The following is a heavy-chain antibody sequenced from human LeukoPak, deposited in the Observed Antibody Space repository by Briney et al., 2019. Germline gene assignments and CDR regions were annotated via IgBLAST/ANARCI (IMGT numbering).Heavy chain of an antibody. J-gene: IGHJ4*02. V-gene: IGHV3-30-3*01. Sequence: TGGSLRLSCAASGFTFSSYPMHWVRQTPGKGLEWVAILSSDGVNKRYADSVQGRFTISRDSSKNTLYLQMSNLRAEDTAVYYCAREMRGWANYLDYWGQGAPVIVSS. D-gene: IGHD3-10*01. CDR2: LSSDGVNK. CDR3: AREMRGWANYLDY. CDR1: GFTFSSYP.